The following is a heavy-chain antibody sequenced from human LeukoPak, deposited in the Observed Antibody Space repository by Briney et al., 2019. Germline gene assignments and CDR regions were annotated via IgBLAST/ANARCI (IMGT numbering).Heavy chain of an antibody. CDR2: IKPDGTEQ. Sequence: HPGGSLRLSCAATGFTFSNNWMNWVRQAPGKGLEWVANIKPDGTEQYYEDSVRGRFTISRDNAKNSLYLQMNSLRADDTALYYCVRGPYCTYGPCSDYFDYWGQGTLVIVSS. V-gene: IGHV3-7*01. J-gene: IGHJ4*02. CDR3: VRGPYCTYGPCSDYFDY. CDR1: GFTFSNNW. D-gene: IGHD2-8*01.